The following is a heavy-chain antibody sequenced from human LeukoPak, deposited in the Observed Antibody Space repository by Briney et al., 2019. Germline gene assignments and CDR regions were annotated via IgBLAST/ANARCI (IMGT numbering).Heavy chain of an antibody. J-gene: IGHJ4*02. CDR2: IKQDGSEK. CDR1: GFTFSSYW. CDR3: ARDGWSGYDFWSGCYIFDY. V-gene: IGHV3-7*01. Sequence: GGSLRLSCAASGFTFSSYWMSWVRQAPGKGLEWVANIKQDGSEKYYVDSVKGGFTISRENAKNSLYLQMKSLRAEDTAVYYCARDGWSGYDFWSGCYIFDYWGQGTLVTVSS. D-gene: IGHD3-3*01.